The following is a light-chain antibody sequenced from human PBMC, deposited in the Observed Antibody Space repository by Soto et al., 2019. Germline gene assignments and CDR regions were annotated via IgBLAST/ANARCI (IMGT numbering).Light chain of an antibody. Sequence: QSVLTQPPSASGTPGQRVTISCSGSSSIIGSNTVNWYQQLPGTAPKLLIYSNNQRPSGVPDRFSGSKSGTSASLAISGLQAEEDADYYSAAWDDSLNGVVFGGGTKLTVL. CDR2: SNN. CDR3: AAWDDSLNGVV. J-gene: IGLJ2*01. CDR1: SSIIGSNT. V-gene: IGLV1-44*01.